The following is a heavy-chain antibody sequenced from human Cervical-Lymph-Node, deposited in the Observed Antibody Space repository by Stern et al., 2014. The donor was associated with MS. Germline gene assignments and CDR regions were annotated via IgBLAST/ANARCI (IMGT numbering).Heavy chain of an antibody. Sequence: MQLVESGGGVVQPGRSLRLSCAASGFTFSYHAMHWVRQAPGEGLEWVAVISYDGSDKNDADSVKGRFTISRDNSRNTLYLQMNSLRVDDTAVYYCARGGAVATSDYYFDYWGQGILVTVSS. CDR1: GFTFSYHA. CDR3: ARGGAVATSDYYFDY. V-gene: IGHV3-30*01. D-gene: IGHD5-12*01. CDR2: ISYDGSDK. J-gene: IGHJ4*02.